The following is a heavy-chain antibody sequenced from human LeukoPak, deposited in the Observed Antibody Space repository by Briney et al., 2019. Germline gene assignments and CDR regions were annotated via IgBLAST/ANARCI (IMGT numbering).Heavy chain of an antibody. D-gene: IGHD6-19*01. CDR2: IYYSGST. V-gene: IGHV4-31*03. CDR3: ARGHSGWYEYNWFDP. Sequence: SETLSLTCTVSGGSISSGGYYWSWIRQHPGTGLEWIGYIYYSGSTYYNPSLKSRVTISVDTSKNQFSLKLSSVTAADTAVYYCARGHSGWYEYNWFDPWGQGTLVTVSS. J-gene: IGHJ5*02. CDR1: GGSISSGGYY.